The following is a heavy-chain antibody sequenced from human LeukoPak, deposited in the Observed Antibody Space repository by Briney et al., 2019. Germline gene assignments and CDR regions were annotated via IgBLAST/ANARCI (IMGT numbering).Heavy chain of an antibody. J-gene: IGHJ3*02. CDR2: VNPNTGAT. CDR1: EYTYNAYY. CDR3: ARAASIGSRIQMAFDI. Sequence: ASVKVSCKASEYTYNAYYIHWVRQAPGQGLEWMGWVNPNTGATDYAQDFQDRVTMTRDTSISTAYMELTSLFSDDTAVYYCARAASIGSRIQMAFDIWGQGTMVTVSS. V-gene: IGHV1-2*02. D-gene: IGHD2/OR15-2a*01.